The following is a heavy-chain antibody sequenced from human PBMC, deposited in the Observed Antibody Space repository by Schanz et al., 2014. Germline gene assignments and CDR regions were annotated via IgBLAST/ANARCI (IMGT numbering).Heavy chain of an antibody. V-gene: IGHV1-69*02. CDR2: FIPILDVG. J-gene: IGHJ3*02. D-gene: IGHD1-26*01. CDR3: ARGTMPGAFDI. Sequence: QVQLVQSGSELKKPGSSMKVSCKASRSTFSSYTISWVRQARGQGLEWVGRFIPILDVGNYAQQFQGRVTFTADKSTSTAYMELSSLRYEDTALYYCARGTMPGAFDIWGQGTMVTVSS. CDR1: RSTFSSYT.